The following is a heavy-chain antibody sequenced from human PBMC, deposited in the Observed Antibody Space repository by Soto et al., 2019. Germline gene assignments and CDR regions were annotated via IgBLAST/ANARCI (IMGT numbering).Heavy chain of an antibody. D-gene: IGHD6-19*01. V-gene: IGHV4-34*01. Sequence: QVQLQQWGAGLLKPSETLSLTCAVYGGSFSGYYWSWIRQPPGKGLEWIGESNHSGSTNYNPSLKSRVTISVDTSKNQFSLKLSSVTAADTAVYYCARRPGIAVAGTGSWFDPWGQGTLVTVSS. CDR1: GGSFSGYY. CDR2: SNHSGST. J-gene: IGHJ5*02. CDR3: ARRPGIAVAGTGSWFDP.